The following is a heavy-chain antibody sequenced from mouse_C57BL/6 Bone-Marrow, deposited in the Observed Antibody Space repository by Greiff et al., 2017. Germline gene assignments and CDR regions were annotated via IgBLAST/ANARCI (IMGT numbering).Heavy chain of an antibody. CDR3: ARWWSYYFDY. CDR1: GYTFTSYW. Sequence: QVQLQQPGAELVRPGTSVKLSCKASGYTFTSYWMHWVKQRPGQGLEWIGVIDPSDSYTNYNQKFKGKATLTVDTSSSTAYMQLSSLTSEDSAVYYCARWWSYYFDYWGQCTTLTVSS. J-gene: IGHJ2*01. CDR2: IDPSDSYT. D-gene: IGHD1-1*02. V-gene: IGHV1-59*01.